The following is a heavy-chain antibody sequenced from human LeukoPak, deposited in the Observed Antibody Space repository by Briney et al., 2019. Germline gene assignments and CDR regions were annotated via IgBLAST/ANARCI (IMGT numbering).Heavy chain of an antibody. CDR2: IYYSGST. Sequence: SETLSLTCAVYGGSFSGYYWSWIRQPPGKGLEWIGYIYYSGSTNYNPSLKSRVTISVDTSKNQFSLKLSSVTAADTAVYYCARGIAARPVGENYYYYYMDVWGKGTTVTVSS. D-gene: IGHD6-6*01. J-gene: IGHJ6*03. V-gene: IGHV4-59*01. CDR1: GGSFSGYY. CDR3: ARGIAARPVGENYYYYYMDV.